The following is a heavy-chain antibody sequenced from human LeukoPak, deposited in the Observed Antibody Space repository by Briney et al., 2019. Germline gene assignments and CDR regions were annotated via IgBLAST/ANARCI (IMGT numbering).Heavy chain of an antibody. V-gene: IGHV3-33*06. CDR3: AKDARRGFDYSNSLES. D-gene: IGHD4-11*01. J-gene: IGHJ5*01. Sequence: PGRSLRLSCAAAGFTFSHYGMHWVRQAPGKGLEWVAVIWSDGTNQYYADSVKGRFTISRDDSGNTVYLQMNSLRPEDTGVYYCAKDARRGFDYSNSLESWGQGTPVTVST. CDR2: IWSDGTNQ. CDR1: GFTFSHYG.